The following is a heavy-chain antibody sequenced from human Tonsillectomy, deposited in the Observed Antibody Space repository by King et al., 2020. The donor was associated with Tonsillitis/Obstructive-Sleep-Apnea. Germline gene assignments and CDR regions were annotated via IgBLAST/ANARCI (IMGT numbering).Heavy chain of an antibody. Sequence: QLQESGPGLVKSSETLSLTCTVSGGSISSHYWSWIRQPPGKGLEWIGYIYYSGSTNYNPSLKSRVTISVDTSKNKFSLKLSSVTAADTAVYYCARDMVLEAGGDAFDIWGQGTMVTVSS. D-gene: IGHD2-8*01. V-gene: IGHV4-59*11. CDR3: ARDMVLEAGGDAFDI. CDR1: GGSISSHY. CDR2: IYYSGST. J-gene: IGHJ3*02.